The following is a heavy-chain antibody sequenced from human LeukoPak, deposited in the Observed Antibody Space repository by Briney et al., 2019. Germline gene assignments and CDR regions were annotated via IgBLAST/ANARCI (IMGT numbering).Heavy chain of an antibody. D-gene: IGHD3-3*01. Sequence: GASVKVSCKASGYTFTGYYMHWVRQAPGQGLEWMGRINPNSGGTNYAQKFQGRVTMTRDTSISTAYMELSRLRSDDTAVYYCARGGPYDFWSGYSSYFDYWGQGTLVTVSS. CDR1: GYTFTGYY. CDR2: INPNSGGT. CDR3: ARGGPYDFWSGYSSYFDY. J-gene: IGHJ4*02. V-gene: IGHV1-2*06.